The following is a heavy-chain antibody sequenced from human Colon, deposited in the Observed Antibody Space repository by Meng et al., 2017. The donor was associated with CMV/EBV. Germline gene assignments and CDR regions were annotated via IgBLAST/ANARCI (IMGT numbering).Heavy chain of an antibody. CDR1: GYNFGTHF. Sequence: GESLKISCKASGYNFGTHFINWVRQAPGQGLEWLGWMKEDSGKAKFGQNFQARVTLTTDTSTSTAYMEVGSLRSDDTAVYYCARIASRDILTGYEPSSLAGDYWGQGTLVTVSS. V-gene: IGHV1-18*01. CDR2: MKEDSGKA. D-gene: IGHD3-9*01. CDR3: ARIASRDILTGYEPSSLAGDY. J-gene: IGHJ4*02.